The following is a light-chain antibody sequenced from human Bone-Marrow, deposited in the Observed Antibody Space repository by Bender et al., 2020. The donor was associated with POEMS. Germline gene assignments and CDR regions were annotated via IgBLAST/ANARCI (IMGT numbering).Light chain of an antibody. Sequence: SALTQPASVSGSPGQSITISCTGTNSDVGGYNYVSWYQQRPGKAPKLLIYGVNQRPSGVPDRFSGSKSGNTASLTVSGLQAEDEADYYCSSFVGTNNFVFGSGTTVTVL. CDR2: GVN. V-gene: IGLV2-8*01. J-gene: IGLJ1*01. CDR3: SSFVGTNNFV. CDR1: NSDVGGYNY.